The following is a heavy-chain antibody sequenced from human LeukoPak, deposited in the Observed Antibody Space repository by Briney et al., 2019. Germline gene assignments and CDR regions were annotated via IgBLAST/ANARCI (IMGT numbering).Heavy chain of an antibody. CDR2: INWNGDST. CDR1: GFTFDDYG. Sequence: GGSLRLSCAASGFTFDDYGMTWVRQAPGKGLEWVSNINWNGDSTGYADSVKGRFTISRDNAKNSLYLQLNSLRAEDTALYYCARGGVANWFDPWGQGTLVTVSS. CDR3: ARGGVANWFDP. V-gene: IGHV3-20*04. J-gene: IGHJ5*02. D-gene: IGHD2-15*01.